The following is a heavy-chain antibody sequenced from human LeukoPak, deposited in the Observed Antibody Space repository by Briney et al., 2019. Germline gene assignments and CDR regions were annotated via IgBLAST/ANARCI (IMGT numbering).Heavy chain of an antibody. CDR1: GYTFTSYG. D-gene: IGHD6-19*01. J-gene: IGHJ4*02. V-gene: IGHV1-18*01. CDR2: ISAYNGNT. CDR3: ARTTPTMDSSGWYPPLPAYYFDY. Sequence: ASVKVSCKASGYTFTSYGISWVRQAPGQGLEWMGWISAYNGNTNYAQKLQGRVTMTTDTSTSTAYMELRSLRSDDTAVYYCARTTPTMDSSGWYPPLPAYYFDYWGQGTLVTVSS.